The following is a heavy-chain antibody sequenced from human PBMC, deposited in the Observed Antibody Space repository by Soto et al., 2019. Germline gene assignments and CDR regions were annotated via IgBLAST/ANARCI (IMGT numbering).Heavy chain of an antibody. V-gene: IGHV4-59*01. Sequence: QVQLQESGPGLVKPSETLSLTCTVSGGSISSYYWSWIRQPPGKGLEWIGYIYYSGSTNYNPSLKIRVTISVDTSKNQFSLKLSSVTAADTAVYYCARAGYSRSYFDYWGQGTLVTVSS. J-gene: IGHJ4*02. CDR3: ARAGYSRSYFDY. CDR2: IYYSGST. D-gene: IGHD6-6*01. CDR1: GGSISSYY.